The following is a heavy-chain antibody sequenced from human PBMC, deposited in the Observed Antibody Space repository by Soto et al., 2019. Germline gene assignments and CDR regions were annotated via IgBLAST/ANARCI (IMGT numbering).Heavy chain of an antibody. V-gene: IGHV1-18*04. D-gene: IGHD3-3*01. J-gene: IGHJ4*02. CDR3: ARDRYDFWSGYSIDS. CDR2: ISAYNGNT. CDR1: GYTFTSYG. Sequence: ASVKVSCKASGYTFTSYGISWVRQAPGQGLEWMGWISAYNGNTNYAQKFQGRGTMTTDTSTSTAYLELRSLRSDDTAVYYCARDRYDFWSGYSIDSWGQGTLVTVSS.